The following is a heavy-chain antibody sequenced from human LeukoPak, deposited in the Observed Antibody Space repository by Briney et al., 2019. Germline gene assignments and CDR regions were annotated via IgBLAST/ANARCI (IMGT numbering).Heavy chain of an antibody. V-gene: IGHV1-18*01. CDR1: GYTFTSYG. CDR2: ISAYNGNT. CDR3: ATVAPSYYYYGMDV. Sequence: ASVKVSCKASGYTFTSYGISWVRQAPGQGLEWMGWISAYNGNTNYAQKLQGRVTMTTDTSTSTAYMELSSLRSEDTAVYYCATVAPSYYYYGMDVWGQGTTVTVSS. J-gene: IGHJ6*02.